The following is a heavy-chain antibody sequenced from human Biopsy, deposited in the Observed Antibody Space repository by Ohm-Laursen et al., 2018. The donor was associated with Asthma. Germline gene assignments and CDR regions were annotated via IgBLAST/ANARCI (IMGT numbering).Heavy chain of an antibody. CDR2: ISWNSGTI. D-gene: IGHD3-10*01. J-gene: IGHJ6*02. Sequence: SLRLSCSASGLSFDDYAMFWVRQAPGKGLEWVSGISWNSGTIGYADSVKGRFTISRDNAKNSLYLQMNSLGPEDTAVYYCARDMGAGPNQPPAGSGSSHLYGMDVWGQGTTVTVSS. CDR3: ARDMGAGPNQPPAGSGSSHLYGMDV. CDR1: GLSFDDYA. V-gene: IGHV3-9*01.